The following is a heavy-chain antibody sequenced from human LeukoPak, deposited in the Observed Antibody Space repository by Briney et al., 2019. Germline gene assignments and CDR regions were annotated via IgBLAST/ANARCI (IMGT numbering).Heavy chain of an antibody. D-gene: IGHD1-26*01. V-gene: IGHV4-30-4*01. CDR3: AREVPWVWNFDL. CDR1: GGSISSSSYY. J-gene: IGHJ2*01. CDR2: IYYSGST. Sequence: KPSETLSLTCTVSGGSISSSSYYWSWIRQPPGTGLEWIGYIYYSGSTYYNPSLKSRVTISVDTSKNQFSLKLNSVTAADTAVYYCAREVPWVWNFDLWGRGTLVTVSS.